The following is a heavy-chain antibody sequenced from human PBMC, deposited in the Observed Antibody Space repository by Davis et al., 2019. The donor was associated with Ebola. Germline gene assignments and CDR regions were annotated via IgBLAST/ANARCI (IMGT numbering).Heavy chain of an antibody. J-gene: IGHJ6*02. V-gene: IGHV1-69*02. CDR1: GGTFSSYT. CDR3: ARLSSTWSSLYGMDV. D-gene: IGHD6-13*01. Sequence: SVKVSCKASGGTFSSYTISWVRQAPGQGLEWMGRIIPILGIANYAQKFQGRVTITRDTSATTAYMDLSSLRSEDTAVYFCARLSSTWSSLYGMDVWGQGTTVTVSS. CDR2: IIPILGIA.